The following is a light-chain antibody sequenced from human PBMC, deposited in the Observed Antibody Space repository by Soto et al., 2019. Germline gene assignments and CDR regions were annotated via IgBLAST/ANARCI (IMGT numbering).Light chain of an antibody. CDR2: EVS. Sequence: QSVLTQPASVSGSPGQSITISCTGTSSDVGGYHYVSWYQLLPGKAPKLILFEVSIRPSGVSYRFSGSKSGNTASLTISGLQAEDEADSFCSSYSISTAYLFGTGTKLTVL. CDR3: SSYSISTAYL. J-gene: IGLJ2*01. V-gene: IGLV2-14*01. CDR1: SSDVGGYHY.